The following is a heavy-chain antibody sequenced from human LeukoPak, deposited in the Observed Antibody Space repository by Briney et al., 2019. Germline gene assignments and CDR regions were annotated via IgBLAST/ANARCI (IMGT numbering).Heavy chain of an antibody. D-gene: IGHD2-2*01. Sequence: PSETLSLTCAVSGYSISSGSYWGWIRQPPGKGLEWIGSIYHSGSTYYNPSLKSRVTISVDTSKNQFSLKLSSVTAADTAVYYCARHGGGYCSSTSCYSAWFDPWGQGTLVTVSS. J-gene: IGHJ5*02. CDR2: IYHSGST. V-gene: IGHV4-38-2*01. CDR1: GYSISSGSY. CDR3: ARHGGGYCSSTSCYSAWFDP.